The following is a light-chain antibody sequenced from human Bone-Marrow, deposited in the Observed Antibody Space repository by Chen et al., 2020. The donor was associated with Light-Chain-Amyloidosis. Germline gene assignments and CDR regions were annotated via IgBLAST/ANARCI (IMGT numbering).Light chain of an antibody. CDR2: DAS. J-gene: IGLJ3*02. Sequence: SYVLTQPSSVSAAPGQTATIARGGNNIGSTSVHWYQQTPGQAPLLVVYDASDRPSGIPERLSGSNSGNTATLTISRVEAGDEADYYCQVWDRSSDRPVFGGGTKLTVL. V-gene: IGLV3-21*02. CDR1: NIGSTS. CDR3: QVWDRSSDRPV.